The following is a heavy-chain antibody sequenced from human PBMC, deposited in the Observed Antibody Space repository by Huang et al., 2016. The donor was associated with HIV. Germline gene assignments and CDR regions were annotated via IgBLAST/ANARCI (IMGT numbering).Heavy chain of an antibody. Sequence: QEQLVESGGGVVQHGGSLRLSCAASGFSFSHYGMHWVRQAPGKGMEWVACIRFDGGNIQYADSAKGRVTISRYNSKKMLFLEMNSLRGDDTAFYYCATDLGGYSFDYWGQGALVSVSS. D-gene: IGHD2-21*02. CDR2: IRFDGGNI. J-gene: IGHJ4*02. CDR3: ATDLGGYSFDY. V-gene: IGHV3-30*02. CDR1: GFSFSHYG.